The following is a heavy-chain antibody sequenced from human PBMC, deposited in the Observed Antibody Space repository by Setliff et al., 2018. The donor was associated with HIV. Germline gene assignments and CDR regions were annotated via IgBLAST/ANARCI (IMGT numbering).Heavy chain of an antibody. D-gene: IGHD3-3*01. CDR2: IYYSGST. CDR3: AGFSYNFWVYRFDH. Sequence: PSETLSLTCSVSGGSTTSGGYYWSWIRQHPGKGLECIGYIYYSGSTYYNPSLKSRVTMSIDTSTQQFFLNVTSVTAADTAVYYCAGFSYNFWVYRFDHWGQGALVTVSS. CDR1: GGSTTSGGYY. V-gene: IGHV4-31*03. J-gene: IGHJ4*02.